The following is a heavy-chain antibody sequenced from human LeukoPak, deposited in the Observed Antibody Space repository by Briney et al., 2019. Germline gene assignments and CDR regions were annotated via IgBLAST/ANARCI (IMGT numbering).Heavy chain of an antibody. D-gene: IGHD3-10*01. Sequence: PGGSLRLSCTASGFTFGDYAMSWVRQAPGKGLEGVGFIRSKAYGGTTEYAASVKGRFTISRDDSKSIAYLQMNSLKTEDTAVYYCTRDSPSYYGSGSYYTSDWGQGTLVTVAS. CDR2: IRSKAYGGTT. CDR1: GFTFGDYA. CDR3: TRDSPSYYGSGSYYTSD. V-gene: IGHV3-49*04. J-gene: IGHJ4*02.